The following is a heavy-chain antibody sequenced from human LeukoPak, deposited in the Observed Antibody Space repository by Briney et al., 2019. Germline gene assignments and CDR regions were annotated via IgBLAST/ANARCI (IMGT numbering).Heavy chain of an antibody. D-gene: IGHD2-15*01. CDR1: GFTFSSXA. CDR2: ISSSGSTM. Sequence: RLSCAASGFTFSSXAMHWVRQAPGKGLEWVSYISSSGSTMYYADSVKGRFTISRDNAKDSLYLQMNSLRAEDTAVYYCARAFLTPNFWGQGTLVTXS. V-gene: IGHV3-48*03. CDR3: ARAFLTPNF. J-gene: IGHJ4*02.